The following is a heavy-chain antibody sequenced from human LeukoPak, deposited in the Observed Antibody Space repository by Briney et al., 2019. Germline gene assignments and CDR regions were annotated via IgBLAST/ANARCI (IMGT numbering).Heavy chain of an antibody. J-gene: IGHJ6*03. CDR2: IIPIFGTA. CDR3: ASLSGPEKYYYYMDV. V-gene: IGHV1-69*05. CDR1: GGTFISYA. Sequence: SVKVSCKASGGTFISYAISWVRQAPGQGLEWMGGIIPIFGTANYAQKFQGRVTITTDESTSTAYMELSSLRSEDTAVYYCASLSGPEKYYYYMDVWGKGTTVTVSS. D-gene: IGHD3-9*01.